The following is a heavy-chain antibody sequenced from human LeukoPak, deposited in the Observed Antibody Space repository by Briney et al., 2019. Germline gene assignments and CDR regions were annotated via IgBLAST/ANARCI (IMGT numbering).Heavy chain of an antibody. CDR2: INHSGST. CDR1: GGSFSGYY. J-gene: IGHJ1*01. Sequence: SETLSLTCAVSGGSFSGYYWSWIRQPPGKGLEWIGEINHSGSTNYNPSLKSRVTISVDTSKNQFSLKLSSVTAADTAVYYCARGCVVRGKRSKEYFQHWGQGTLVSVSS. V-gene: IGHV4-34*01. D-gene: IGHD3-10*01. CDR3: ARGCVVRGKRSKEYFQH.